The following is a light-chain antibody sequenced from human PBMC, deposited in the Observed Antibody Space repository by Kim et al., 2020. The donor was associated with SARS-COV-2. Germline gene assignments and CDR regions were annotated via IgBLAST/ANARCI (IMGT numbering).Light chain of an antibody. V-gene: IGKV3-20*01. CDR2: SAS. CDR3: QQYDNSLWT. Sequence: SPGERATLSCRASQSVSSSYLAWYQQKPGQAPRLLIHSASSRAAGIPDRFSGSGSGTDFTLTISRLEPEDFALYHCQQYDNSLWTFGQGTKVDIK. CDR1: QSVSSSY. J-gene: IGKJ1*01.